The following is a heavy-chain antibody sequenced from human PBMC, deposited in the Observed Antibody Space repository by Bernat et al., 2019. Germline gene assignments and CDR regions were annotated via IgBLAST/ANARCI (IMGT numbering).Heavy chain of an antibody. J-gene: IGHJ4*02. V-gene: IGHV3-30*18. CDR3: AKDGIAAAVFDQ. Sequence: VQLVESGGGVVQPGRSLRLSCAASGFTFSSYGMHWVRQAPGKGLEWVAVISYDGSNKYYADSVKGRFTISRDNSKNTLHLQVNSLRAEDTAVYYCAKDGIAAAVFDQWGQGTLVTVSS. D-gene: IGHD6-13*01. CDR1: GFTFSSYG. CDR2: ISYDGSNK.